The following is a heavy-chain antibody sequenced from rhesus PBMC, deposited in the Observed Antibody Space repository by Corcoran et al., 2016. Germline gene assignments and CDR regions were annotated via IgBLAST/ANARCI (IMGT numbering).Heavy chain of an antibody. D-gene: IGHD3-28*01. J-gene: IGHJ4*01. V-gene: IGHV3S5*01. CDR1: GFTFSSYG. Sequence: EVQLVESGGGLVQPGGSLRLSCAASGFTFSSYGMSWVRQAPGKGLEWVSYISNGGGSTYYADSVKGRFTISRDNSKNTLSLQMNSLRAEDTAVYYCAGIYYDSGYYYDYWGQGVLVTVSS. CDR2: ISNGGGST. CDR3: AGIYYDSGYYYDY.